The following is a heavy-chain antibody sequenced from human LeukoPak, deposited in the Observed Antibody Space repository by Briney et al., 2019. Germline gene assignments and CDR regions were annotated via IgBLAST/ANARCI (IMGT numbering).Heavy chain of an antibody. J-gene: IGHJ4*02. CDR1: GFTFSSYS. V-gene: IGHV3-48*04. CDR2: ISSSSSTM. CDR3: AKDLGSSAAYYFDY. Sequence: GGSLRLSCAASGFTFSSYSMNWVRQAPGKGLEWVSYISSSSSTMYYADSVKGRFTISRDNAKNSLYLQMNSLRAEDTAVYYCAKDLGSSAAYYFDYWGQGTLVTVSS. D-gene: IGHD2-15*01.